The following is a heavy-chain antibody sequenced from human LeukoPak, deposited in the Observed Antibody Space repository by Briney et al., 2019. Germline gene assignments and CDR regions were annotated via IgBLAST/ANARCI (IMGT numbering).Heavy chain of an antibody. CDR3: VSFYETY. CDR1: GFTFSGHF. J-gene: IGHJ4*02. V-gene: IGHV3-64D*06. Sequence: GGSLRLSCSASGFTFSGHFMHWVRQAPGKGLEYVSSISVNGDKTLYAESVKGRFTISKDNAKNTVYLQMNSLRAEDTAVYYCVSFYETYWGRGTLVTVSS. CDR2: ISVNGDKT. D-gene: IGHD2/OR15-2a*01.